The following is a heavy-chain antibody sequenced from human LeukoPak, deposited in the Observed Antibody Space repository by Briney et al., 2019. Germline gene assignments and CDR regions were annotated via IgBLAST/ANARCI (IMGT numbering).Heavy chain of an antibody. CDR3: AQNRDGYNFYHWFDP. Sequence: PGGSLRLSCAASGFTFDDYAMHWVRQPPGKGLEWVSLISGDGGSTYYADSVKGRFTTARDNSKNSLYLQMNSLRTEDTALYYCAQNRDGYNFYHWFDPWGQGTLVTVSS. J-gene: IGHJ5*02. CDR2: ISGDGGST. D-gene: IGHD5-24*01. V-gene: IGHV3-43*02. CDR1: GFTFDDYA.